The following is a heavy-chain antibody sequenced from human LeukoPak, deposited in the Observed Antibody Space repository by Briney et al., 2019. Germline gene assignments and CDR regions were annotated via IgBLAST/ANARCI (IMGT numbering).Heavy chain of an antibody. CDR3: ARGLNTSPGVDY. J-gene: IGHJ4*02. D-gene: IGHD1/OR15-1a*01. V-gene: IGHV3-7*01. Sequence: GGSLRLSCSASGFIFSTYWMNWVRQAPGKGLELVANIKEDGSEKDYADSVKGRFTISRDNAKNSVFLQMNSLRDEDTAVYYCARGLNTSPGVDYWGQGTLVTVSS. CDR1: GFIFSTYW. CDR2: IKEDGSEK.